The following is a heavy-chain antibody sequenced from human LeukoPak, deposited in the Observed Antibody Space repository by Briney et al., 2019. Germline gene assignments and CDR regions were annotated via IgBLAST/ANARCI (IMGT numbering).Heavy chain of an antibody. Sequence: PGGSLRLSCAASGFIFSQYSMNWVRQAPGKGLEWVSHIRSSSETFYADSVKGRFTISRDDAKNSLYLQMNSLRAEDTGVYYCVREGTWTGFFDYWGQGILVTVSS. J-gene: IGHJ4*02. CDR3: VREGTWTGFFDY. D-gene: IGHD1-1*01. CDR2: IRSSSET. V-gene: IGHV3-48*04. CDR1: GFIFSQYS.